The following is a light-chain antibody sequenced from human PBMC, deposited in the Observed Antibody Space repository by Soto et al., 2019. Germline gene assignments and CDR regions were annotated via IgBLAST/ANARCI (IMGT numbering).Light chain of an antibody. V-gene: IGKV1-9*01. J-gene: IGKJ1*01. CDR2: AAS. CDR1: QGISSY. Sequence: DIQMTQSPSFLSASVGDRVTITCRASQGISSYLAWYQQRPGKAPNLLIYAASTLQSGVPSRFGGSGSGTEFTLTISSLQPEDFATYYCQQVNSFPLMFGHGTKVDVK. CDR3: QQVNSFPLM.